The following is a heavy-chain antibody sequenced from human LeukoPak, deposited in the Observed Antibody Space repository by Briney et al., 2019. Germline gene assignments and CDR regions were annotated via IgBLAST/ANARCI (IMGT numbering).Heavy chain of an antibody. V-gene: IGHV4-59*01. D-gene: IGHD2-2*01. CDR3: ARVRCSSTSCHGMDV. Sequence: SETLSLTCTASGGSISSYYWSWIRQPPGKGLEWIGYIYYSGSTNYNPSPKSRVTISVDTSKTQFSLKLSSVTAADTAVYYCARVRCSSTSCHGMDVWGQGTTVTVSS. CDR1: GGSISSYY. CDR2: IYYSGST. J-gene: IGHJ6*02.